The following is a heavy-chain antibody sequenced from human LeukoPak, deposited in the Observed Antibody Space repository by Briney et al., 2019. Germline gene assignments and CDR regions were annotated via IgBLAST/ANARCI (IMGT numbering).Heavy chain of an antibody. CDR3: ARGGYYGSGNDFRFDP. CDR1: GGSISRSTYY. CDR2: IYYSGST. V-gene: IGHV4-39*07. J-gene: IGHJ5*02. Sequence: SETLSLTCTVSGGSISRSTYYWGWIRQPPGKGLEWIGSIYYSGSTYYNPSLKSRVTISVDTSKNRFSLKLNSVTAADTAVYYCARGGYYGSGNDFRFDPWGQGTLVTVSS. D-gene: IGHD3-10*01.